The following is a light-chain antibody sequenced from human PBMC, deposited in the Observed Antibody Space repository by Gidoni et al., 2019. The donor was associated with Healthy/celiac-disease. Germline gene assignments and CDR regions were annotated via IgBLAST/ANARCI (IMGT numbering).Light chain of an antibody. CDR2: GAS. CDR1: QSVSSSY. Sequence: ELVLTQSPGTLSLSPGEGATLSCRASQSVSSSYLAWYQQKPGQAPRLLIYGASSRATGIPDRFSGSGSGTDFTLTISRLEPEDFAVYYCQQYGSSPRTFGGGTKVEIK. V-gene: IGKV3-20*01. J-gene: IGKJ4*01. CDR3: QQYGSSPRT.